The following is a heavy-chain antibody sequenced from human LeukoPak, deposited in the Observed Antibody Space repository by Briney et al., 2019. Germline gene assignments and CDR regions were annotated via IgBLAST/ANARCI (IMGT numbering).Heavy chain of an antibody. CDR2: ISSGSSTI. Sequence: GGSLRLSCAASGFTFSSYSMNWVRQAPGKGLEWVSYISSGSSTIYYADSVKGRFTISRDNAKNSLYLQMNSLRAEDTAVYYCAREALTGDYYDSSGPTHIDYWGQGTLVTVSS. CDR1: GFTFSSYS. J-gene: IGHJ4*02. V-gene: IGHV3-48*01. D-gene: IGHD3-22*01. CDR3: AREALTGDYYDSSGPTHIDY.